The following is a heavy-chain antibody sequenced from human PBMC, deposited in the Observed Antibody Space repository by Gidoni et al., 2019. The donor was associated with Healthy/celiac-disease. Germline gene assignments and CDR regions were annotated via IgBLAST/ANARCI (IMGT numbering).Heavy chain of an antibody. CDR1: GVTFSSYA. CDR2: ISGSGGST. D-gene: IGHD3-10*01. J-gene: IGHJ4*02. CDR3: AKDLLYGSGSYPNDY. Sequence: EVQLLESGGGLVQPGGSLRLSCAASGVTFSSYAMSWVRQAPGKGLEWVSAISGSGGSTYYADSVKGRFTISRDNSKNTLYLQMNSLRAEDTAVYYCAKDLLYGSGSYPNDYWGQGTLVTVSS. V-gene: IGHV3-23*01.